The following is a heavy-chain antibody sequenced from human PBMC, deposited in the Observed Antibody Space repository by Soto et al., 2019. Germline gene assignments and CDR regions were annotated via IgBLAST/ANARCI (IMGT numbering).Heavy chain of an antibody. CDR2: IHPAGNVQ. V-gene: IGHV3-7*01. CDR3: ATANTPYAFDR. J-gene: IGHJ3*02. CDR1: GLTFSTSW. Sequence: VQLVESGGGLVQPGSSLRLSCTASGLTFSTSWLTWVRQAPGEGLEWLSNIHPAGNVQHYADSVKERFTISRDNAKNSGFLQMSGLRVEDTAVDYCATANTPYAFDRGGQGKMVTVSS.